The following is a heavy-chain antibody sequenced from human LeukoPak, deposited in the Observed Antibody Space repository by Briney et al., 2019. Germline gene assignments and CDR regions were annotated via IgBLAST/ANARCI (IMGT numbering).Heavy chain of an antibody. CDR3: ARGFNWAFDS. CDR2: IKPDGSEK. D-gene: IGHD7-27*01. J-gene: IGHJ4*02. Sequence: PGGSLRLSCAASGFTFSLYWMNWVRRAPGKGLEWVANIKPDGSEKDYVDSVKGRFTISRDNAKNSLYLQMNSLRAEDTAVYYCARGFNWAFDSWGQGTLVTVSS. CDR1: GFTFSLYW. V-gene: IGHV3-7*03.